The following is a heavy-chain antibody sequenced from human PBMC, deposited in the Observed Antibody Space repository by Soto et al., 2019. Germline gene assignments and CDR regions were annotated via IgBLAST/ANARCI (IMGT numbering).Heavy chain of an antibody. D-gene: IGHD2-15*01. V-gene: IGHV4-31*01. Sequence: QVQLQESGPGLVKPSQTLSLTCTVSGGSISSGGYYWSWIRQHPGKGLEWIGYIYYSGSTYYNTPPKSPVSRAVATATSQFSRRLSFVTAAYTAVYYCARSYCSGGSCYQGKADSALDVWGQGTTVTVSS. CDR2: IYYSGST. J-gene: IGHJ6*02. CDR3: ARSYCSGGSCYQGKADSALDV. CDR1: GGSISSGGYY.